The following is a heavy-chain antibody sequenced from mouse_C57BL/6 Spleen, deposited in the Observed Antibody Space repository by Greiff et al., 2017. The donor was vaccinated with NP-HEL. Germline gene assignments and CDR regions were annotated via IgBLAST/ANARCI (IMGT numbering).Heavy chain of an antibody. Sequence: EVKLQESGPELVKPGASVKISCKASGYSFTGYYMNWVKQSPEKSLEWIGEINPSTGGTTYNQKFKAKATLTVDKSSSTAYMQLKSLTSEDSAVYYCARKYYDYDWYFDVWGTGTTVTVSS. V-gene: IGHV1-42*01. CDR3: ARKYYDYDWYFDV. CDR1: GYSFTGYY. CDR2: INPSTGGT. J-gene: IGHJ1*03. D-gene: IGHD2-4*01.